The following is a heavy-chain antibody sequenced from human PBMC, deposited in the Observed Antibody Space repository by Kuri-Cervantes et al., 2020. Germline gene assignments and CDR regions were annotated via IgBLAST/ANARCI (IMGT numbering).Heavy chain of an antibody. V-gene: IGHV4-30-4*08. D-gene: IGHD2-21*02. J-gene: IGHJ4*02. CDR1: GGSISSGDYY. CDR3: AKTHSDPLYFEH. CDR2: IHKSGSA. Sequence: SETLSLTCTVSGGSISSGDYYWSWIRQPPGKGLEWIGYIHKSGSAYYNASLKSRVLISLDTSKNQFSLRLNSVTAADTAVYYCAKTHSDPLYFEHWGQGTLVTVSS.